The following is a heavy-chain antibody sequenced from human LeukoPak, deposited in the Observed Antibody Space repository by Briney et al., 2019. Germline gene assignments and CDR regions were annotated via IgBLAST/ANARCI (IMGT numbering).Heavy chain of an antibody. CDR1: GFTFRTYS. V-gene: IGHV3-23*01. J-gene: IGHJ1*01. CDR3: AKDPYYGSGSYYQYFQH. Sequence: PGGSLTLSCAASGFTFRTYSMAWVRQAPGPGLEWVSSIAALNTNTYYADSVKGRFTISRDNSKNTLYLQMNSLRAEDTAVYYCAKDPYYGSGSYYQYFQHWGQGTLVTVSS. CDR2: IAALNTNT. D-gene: IGHD3-10*01.